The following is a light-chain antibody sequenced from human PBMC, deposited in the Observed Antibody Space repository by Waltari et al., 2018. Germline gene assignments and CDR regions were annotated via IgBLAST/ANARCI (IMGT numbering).Light chain of an antibody. CDR1: QSISNY. J-gene: IGKJ4*01. Sequence: DIQMPQSPSSLSASVGDRVTITCRASQSISNYLNWYQQRPGKAPTVLIYAASTVQSGGPSRFSGSGSGTDFTLTINSQQPEDFASYYCQQSYSTLGTFGGGTKVESK. V-gene: IGKV1-39*01. CDR3: QQSYSTLGT. CDR2: AAS.